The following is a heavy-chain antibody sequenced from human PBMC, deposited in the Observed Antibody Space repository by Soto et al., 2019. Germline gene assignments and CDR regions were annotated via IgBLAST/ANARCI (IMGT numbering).Heavy chain of an antibody. Sequence: ASVKVSCKASGYTFTSYAMHWVRQAPGQRLDWMGWINAGNGNTKYSQKFQGRVTITRDTSASTAYMELSSLRSEDTAVYYCARVTFYYYGSGSYYLPFDYWGQGTLVTVSS. V-gene: IGHV1-3*01. D-gene: IGHD3-10*01. CDR2: INAGNGNT. J-gene: IGHJ4*02. CDR3: ARVTFYYYGSGSYYLPFDY. CDR1: GYTFTSYA.